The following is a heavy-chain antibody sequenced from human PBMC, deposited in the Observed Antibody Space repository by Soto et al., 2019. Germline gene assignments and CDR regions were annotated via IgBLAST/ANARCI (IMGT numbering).Heavy chain of an antibody. CDR3: VRVDTTPGPYYYYYYYMDV. D-gene: IGHD5-18*01. CDR2: ISSSSTI. Sequence: PGGSLRLSCAASGFTFSSYSMNWVRQAPGKGLEWVSYISSSSTIYYADSVKGRFTISRDNAKNSLYLQMNSLRAEDTAVYYCVRVDTTPGPYYYYYYYMDVWGEGTTVTVSS. V-gene: IGHV3-48*01. CDR1: GFTFSSYS. J-gene: IGHJ6*03.